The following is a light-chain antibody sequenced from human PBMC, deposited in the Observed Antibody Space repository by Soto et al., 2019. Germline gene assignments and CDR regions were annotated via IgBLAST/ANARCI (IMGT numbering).Light chain of an antibody. CDR1: QSVGTS. CDR2: DVS. V-gene: IGKV3-11*01. J-gene: IGKJ4*01. CDR3: QPYNNWPLT. Sequence: EIVLTQSPDTLSLSPGERATLSCRASQSVGTSLAWYQQKPGQAPSLLISDVSNRATGIPARFSGSGSRTDFTLTISSLEPEDFAVXYXQPYNNWPLTFGGGTKVDIK.